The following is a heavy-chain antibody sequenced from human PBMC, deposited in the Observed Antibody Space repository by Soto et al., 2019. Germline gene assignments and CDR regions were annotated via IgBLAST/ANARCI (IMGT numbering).Heavy chain of an antibody. CDR3: ARDLGYYYGSGSYFVVFDY. D-gene: IGHD3-10*01. CDR1: GYTFTSYY. V-gene: IGHV1-46*01. J-gene: IGHJ4*02. CDR2: INPSGGST. Sequence: ASVKVSCKASGYTFTSYYMHWVRQAPGQGLEWMGIINPSGGSTSYAQKLQGRVTMTWDTSTSTVYMELSSLRSEDTAVYYCARDLGYYYGSGSYFVVFDYWPQGTLVPVSS.